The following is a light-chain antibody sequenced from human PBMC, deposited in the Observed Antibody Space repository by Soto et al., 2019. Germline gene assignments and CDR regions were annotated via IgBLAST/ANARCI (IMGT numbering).Light chain of an antibody. CDR1: QSVSRW. J-gene: IGKJ1*01. CDR3: QQYNDYSTWT. CDR2: DVS. V-gene: IGKV1-5*01. Sequence: DIQMTQSPSTLSASVGDRVTITCRASQSVSRWVAWYQQKPGKAPKVLIWDVSSLQRGVPSRFSGSGSGTEFSLTISSLQPDDFASYYCQQYNDYSTWTVGQGTKVEIK.